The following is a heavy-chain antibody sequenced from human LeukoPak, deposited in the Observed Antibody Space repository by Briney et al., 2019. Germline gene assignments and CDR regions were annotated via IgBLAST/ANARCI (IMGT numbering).Heavy chain of an antibody. Sequence: GGSLRLSCAASGYTFSSYSINWVRQAPGKGLEWVSSISVRSNYIYYADSVRGRFRISRDDARDSLYLQMNSLRAEDTAVYYCARGAGGGVITYWGQGALVTVSS. D-gene: IGHD3-16*01. CDR3: ARGAGGGVITY. CDR2: ISVRSNYI. J-gene: IGHJ4*02. V-gene: IGHV3-21*01. CDR1: GYTFSSYS.